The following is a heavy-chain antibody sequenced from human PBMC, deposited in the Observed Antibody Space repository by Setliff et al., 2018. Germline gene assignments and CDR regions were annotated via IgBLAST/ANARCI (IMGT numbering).Heavy chain of an antibody. CDR2: LYYNGTT. J-gene: IGHJ1*01. Sequence: SETLSLTCSVYGESFSNNYWSWIRQSPGKGLEWIGYLYYNGTTRFGPSLKSRATISLDTSRNQVSLNLKSVTAADTAVCFCAGATGVTYTWYFEHWGQGSLVTVSS. CDR3: AGATGVTYTWYFEH. CDR1: GESFSNNY. D-gene: IGHD2-21*02. V-gene: IGHV4-59*12.